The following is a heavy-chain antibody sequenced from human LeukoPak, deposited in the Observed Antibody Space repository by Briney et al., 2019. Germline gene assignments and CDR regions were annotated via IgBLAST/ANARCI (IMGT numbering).Heavy chain of an antibody. J-gene: IGHJ5*02. CDR3: ARDHYYDSSGLNWFDP. CDR2: IYYSGST. V-gene: IGHV4-59*01. CDR1: GGSISNYY. D-gene: IGHD3-22*01. Sequence: PSETLSLTCTVSGGSISNYYWSWIRQPPGKGLEWIGYIYYSGSTSYNPSLKSRVTISVDTSKDQFSLKLSSVTVADTAVYYCARDHYYDSSGLNWFDPWGQGTLVTVSS.